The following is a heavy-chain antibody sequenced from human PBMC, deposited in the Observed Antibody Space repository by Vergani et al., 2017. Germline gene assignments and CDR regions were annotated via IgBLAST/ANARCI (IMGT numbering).Heavy chain of an antibody. D-gene: IGHD2-2*02. CDR1: GFSLSTSGVG. CDR2: IYWDDDK. CDR3: ATQGRYCSSTSCYRGAFDI. Sequence: QITLKESGPTLVKPTQTLTLTCTFSGFSLSTSGVGVGWIRQPPGEDLEWLALIYWDDDKRYSPSLKSRLTITKDTSKNQVDLTMTNMDPVDTATYYCATQGRYCSSTSCYRGAFDIWGQGTMVTVSS. J-gene: IGHJ3*02. V-gene: IGHV2-5*02.